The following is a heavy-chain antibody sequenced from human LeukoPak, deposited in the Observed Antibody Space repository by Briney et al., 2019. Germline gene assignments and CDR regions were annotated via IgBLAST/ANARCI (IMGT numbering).Heavy chain of an antibody. CDR3: ARDQDWNDRGGLDY. D-gene: IGHD1-1*01. CDR1: GFTFSSYS. J-gene: IGHJ4*02. V-gene: IGHV3-21*01. Sequence: GGSLRLSCAASGFTFSSYSMNWVRQAPGKGLEWVSFISTSSSYIYYADSVKGRFTISRDNSMNSLYLQMNSLRAEDTAVYYCARDQDWNDRGGLDYWGQGTLVIVSS. CDR2: ISTSSSYI.